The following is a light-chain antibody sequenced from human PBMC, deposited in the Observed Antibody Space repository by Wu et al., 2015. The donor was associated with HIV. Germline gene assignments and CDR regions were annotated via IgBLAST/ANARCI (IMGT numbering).Light chain of an antibody. J-gene: IGKJ5*01. CDR1: QSVSASY. CDR3: QQYSSSPIT. V-gene: IGKV3-20*01. CDR2: GAS. Sequence: EIVLTQSPGTLSLSPGQRATLSCRSIQSVSASYVAWYQKRPGQAPRLLVYGASKRATDIPDRFSGSGSGTDFTLTITSLEPEDIAVYSCQQYSSSPITFGQGTRL.